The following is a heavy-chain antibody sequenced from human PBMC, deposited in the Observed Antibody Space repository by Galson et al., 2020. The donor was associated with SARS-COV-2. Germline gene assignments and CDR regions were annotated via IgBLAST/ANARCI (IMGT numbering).Heavy chain of an antibody. CDR1: GYTSTGYY. CDR2: INPNSGGT. D-gene: IGHD3-10*01. CDR3: ARDIGFGELLNWFDP. J-gene: IGHJ5*02. V-gene: IGHV1-2*06. Sequence: ASVKVSCKASGYTSTGYYMHWVRQAPGQGLAWMGRINPNSGGTNYAQKFQGRVTMTRDTSISTAYMELSRLRSDDTAVYYCARDIGFGELLNWFDPWGQGTLVTVAS.